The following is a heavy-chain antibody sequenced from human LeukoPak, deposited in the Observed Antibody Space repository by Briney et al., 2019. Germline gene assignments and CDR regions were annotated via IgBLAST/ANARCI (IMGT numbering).Heavy chain of an antibody. CDR3: GRDEGTGGGYALWL. V-gene: IGHV4-30-4*01. CDR1: GGSISSGDYY. D-gene: IGHD3-22*01. CDR2: IYYSGST. J-gene: IGHJ4*02. Sequence: SETLSLTCTVSGGSISSGDYYWSWIRQPPGKGLEWIGYIYYSGSTYYNQSLKSRVTISVDTSKNHFFLKLSSVTAADTALYFCGRDEGTGGGYALWLWGQGTPVTVSS.